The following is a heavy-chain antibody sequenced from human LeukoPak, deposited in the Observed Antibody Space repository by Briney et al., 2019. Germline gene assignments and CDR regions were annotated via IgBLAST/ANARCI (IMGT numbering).Heavy chain of an antibody. V-gene: IGHV4-59*01. Sequence: SETLSLTCTVSGGSISSYYWSWIRQPPGKGLEWIGYVFYSGSTNYSPSLKSRVTLSLDTSKEQFSLKLNSVTTADTAVYYCASARWLQSPYFDYWGQGALVTVSS. CDR3: ASARWLQSPYFDY. D-gene: IGHD5-24*01. CDR2: VFYSGST. J-gene: IGHJ4*02. CDR1: GGSISSYY.